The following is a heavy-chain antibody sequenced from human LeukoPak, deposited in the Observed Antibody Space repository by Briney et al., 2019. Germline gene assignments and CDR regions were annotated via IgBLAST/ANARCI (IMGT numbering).Heavy chain of an antibody. J-gene: IGHJ4*02. D-gene: IGHD3-10*01. CDR1: GGTFSSYA. Sequence: GASVKVSCEASGGTFSSYAISWVRQAPGQGLEWMGGIIPIFGTANYAQKFQGRVTITADESTSTAYMELSSLRSEDTAVYYCARDGGSGKPMDYWGQGTLVTVSS. V-gene: IGHV1-69*13. CDR2: IIPIFGTA. CDR3: ARDGGSGKPMDY.